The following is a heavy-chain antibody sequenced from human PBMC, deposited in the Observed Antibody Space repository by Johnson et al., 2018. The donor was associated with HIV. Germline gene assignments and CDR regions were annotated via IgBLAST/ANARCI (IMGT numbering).Heavy chain of an antibody. CDR2: ISYDGSNK. Sequence: QMLLVESGGGVVQPGRSLRLSCAASGFTFSSYAMHWVRQAPGKGLEWVAVISYDGSNKYYADSVKGRFIISRDNSKNTLYLQMNSLRAEDTAIYYCARDRIWTGYDAFDIWGQGTMVTVSS. V-gene: IGHV3-30*14. CDR3: ARDRIWTGYDAFDI. J-gene: IGHJ3*02. CDR1: GFTFSSYA. D-gene: IGHD3/OR15-3a*01.